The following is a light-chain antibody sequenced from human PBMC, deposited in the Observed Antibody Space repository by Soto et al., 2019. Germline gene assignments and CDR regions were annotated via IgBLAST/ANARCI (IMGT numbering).Light chain of an antibody. J-gene: IGKJ4*01. V-gene: IGKV3-11*01. CDR2: DIS. CDR3: QQRNNWPWLT. CDR1: QSVKNY. Sequence: EIVLTQSPATLSLSPGERATLSCRASQSVKNYLAWYQQKPGQAPRLLIYDISNRATGIPARFSGSGSGADFTLTISSLEAEDFAVYYCQQRNNWPWLTFDGGTRVEIK.